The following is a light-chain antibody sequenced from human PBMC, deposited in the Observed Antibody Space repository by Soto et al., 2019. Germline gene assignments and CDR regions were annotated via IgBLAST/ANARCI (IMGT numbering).Light chain of an antibody. J-gene: IGKJ3*01. Sequence: EIVMTQSPATLSVSPGERATLSCRASQSVSSNLAWYQQKPGQAPRLLIYGASTRATGIPARFSGGGSGTEFTLTISSLHSEDFAVYYCQQYNNWPLTFAPGTKVDIK. CDR2: GAS. CDR1: QSVSSN. V-gene: IGKV3-15*01. CDR3: QQYNNWPLT.